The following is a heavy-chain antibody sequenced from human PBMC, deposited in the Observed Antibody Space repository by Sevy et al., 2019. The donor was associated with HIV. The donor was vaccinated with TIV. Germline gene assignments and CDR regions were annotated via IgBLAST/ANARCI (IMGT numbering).Heavy chain of an antibody. CDR1: GFTFSRYS. Sequence: GGSLRLSCAASGFTFSRYSMSWVRQPPGKGLEWVSTLSFGCGEINYAGSVKGRFTISRDNSKNSVYLQMNNLRPEDTAVYYWAREVCSQPHDYWGQGTLVTVSS. J-gene: IGHJ4*02. D-gene: IGHD2-8*01. V-gene: IGHV3-23*01. CDR2: LSFGCGEI. CDR3: AREVCSQPHDY.